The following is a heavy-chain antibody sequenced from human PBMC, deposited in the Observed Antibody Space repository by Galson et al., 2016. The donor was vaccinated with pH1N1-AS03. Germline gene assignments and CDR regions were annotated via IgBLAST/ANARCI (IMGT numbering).Heavy chain of an antibody. CDR3: AGGRRGYSTGWGNYFDY. CDR2: ISSSGSFI. V-gene: IGHV3-21*06. D-gene: IGHD5-18*01. J-gene: IGHJ4*02. CDR1: GFTFSAYS. Sequence: SLRLSCAASGFTFSAYSIHWVRQAPGKGLEWVSSISSSGSFIYYADSMKGRFIISRDNFRNSLFLQMNSLRAEDTAVYYCAGGRRGYSTGWGNYFDYWGQGTLVTVSS.